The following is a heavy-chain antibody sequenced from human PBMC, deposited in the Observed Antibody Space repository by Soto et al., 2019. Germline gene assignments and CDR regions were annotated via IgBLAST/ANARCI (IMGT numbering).Heavy chain of an antibody. D-gene: IGHD5-12*01. J-gene: IGHJ4*02. CDR1: GGSLTGYY. CDR2: IKDGGST. Sequence: QVQLQQWGAGLLKPSETLSLTCAVNGGSLTGYYWSWIRQPPGKGLEWIGEIKDGGSTNYSPSLRSRVAISADTSKNQFSLRLNSVTAADTAVYFCERGQEGIVATHWDQGTLVTVSS. V-gene: IGHV4-34*01. CDR3: ERGQEGIVATH.